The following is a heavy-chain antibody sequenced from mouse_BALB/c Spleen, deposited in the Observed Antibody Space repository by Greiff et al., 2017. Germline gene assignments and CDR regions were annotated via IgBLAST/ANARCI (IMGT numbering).Heavy chain of an antibody. CDR3: ARDVGWSAWFAY. Sequence: EVKLMESGGGLVKPGGSLKLSCAASGFTFSDYYMYWVRQTPEKRLEWVATISDGGSYTYYPDSVKGRFTISRDNAKNNLYLQMSSLKSEDTAMYYCARDVGWSAWFAYWGQGTLVTVSA. CDR2: ISDGGSYT. J-gene: IGHJ3*01. V-gene: IGHV5-4*02. CDR1: GFTFSDYY. D-gene: IGHD2-3*01.